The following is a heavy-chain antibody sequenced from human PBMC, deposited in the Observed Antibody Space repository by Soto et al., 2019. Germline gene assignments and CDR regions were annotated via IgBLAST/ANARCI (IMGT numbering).Heavy chain of an antibody. Sequence: PSETLSLTCTVSGGSISSYYWSWIRQPPGKGLEWIGYIYYSGSTNYNPSLKSRVTISVDTSKNQFSLKLSSVTAADTAVYYCARIPAGFDPNWFDPWGQGTLVTV. CDR1: GGSISSYY. J-gene: IGHJ5*02. CDR3: ARIPAGFDPNWFDP. D-gene: IGHD3-9*01. V-gene: IGHV4-59*08. CDR2: IYYSGST.